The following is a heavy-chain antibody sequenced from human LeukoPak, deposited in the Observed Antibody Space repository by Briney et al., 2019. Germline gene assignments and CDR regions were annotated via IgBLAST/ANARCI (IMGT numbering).Heavy chain of an antibody. Sequence: GGSLRLSCAASGFTFSSYWMSWVRQAPGKGLEGVANIKQDGSEKYYVDSVKGRFTISRDNAKNSLYLQMNSLRAEDTAVYYCARDWRYCTNGVCSVWDYWGQGTLVTVSS. J-gene: IGHJ4*02. CDR2: IKQDGSEK. CDR3: ARDWRYCTNGVCSVWDY. D-gene: IGHD2-8*01. V-gene: IGHV3-7*01. CDR1: GFTFSSYW.